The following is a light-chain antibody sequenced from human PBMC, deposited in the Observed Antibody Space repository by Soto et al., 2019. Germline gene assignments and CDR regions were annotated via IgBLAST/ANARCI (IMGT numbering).Light chain of an antibody. CDR1: QSVSSN. CDR2: GAS. J-gene: IGKJ1*01. Sequence: EIVMVQSPATLSVSPGERATLSCRASQSVSSNLAWYQQKPGQAPRLLIYGASTRATGIPARFSGSGSGTEFTLTISSLQSEDFAVYYCQQYNNWWTFGQGTKVDIK. CDR3: QQYNNWWT. V-gene: IGKV3-15*01.